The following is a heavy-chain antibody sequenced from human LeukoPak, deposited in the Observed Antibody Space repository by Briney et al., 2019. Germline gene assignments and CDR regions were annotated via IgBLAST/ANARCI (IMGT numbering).Heavy chain of an antibody. D-gene: IGHD2-15*01. V-gene: IGHV1-69*04. CDR3: ARDLCSGGSCHDY. CDR2: IIPILGIA. Sequence: SVKVSCKASGYTFTSYAISWVRQAPGQGLEWMGRIIPILGIANYAQKFQGRVTITADKSTSTAYMELSSLRSEDTAVYYCARDLCSGGSCHDYWGQGTLVTVSS. J-gene: IGHJ4*02. CDR1: GYTFTSYA.